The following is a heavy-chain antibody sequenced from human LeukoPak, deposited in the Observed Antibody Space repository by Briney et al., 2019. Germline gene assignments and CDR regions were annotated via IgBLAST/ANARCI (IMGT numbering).Heavy chain of an antibody. CDR3: ARDPGRDSSSFDP. J-gene: IGHJ5*02. Sequence: SVKVSCKASGGTFSSYAISWVRQAPGQGLEWMGGITPIFGTANYAQRFQGRVTITADESTSTAYMELSSLRSEDTAVYYCARDPGRDSSSFDPWGQGTLVTVSS. CDR2: ITPIFGTA. V-gene: IGHV1-69*13. CDR1: GGTFSSYA. D-gene: IGHD6-13*01.